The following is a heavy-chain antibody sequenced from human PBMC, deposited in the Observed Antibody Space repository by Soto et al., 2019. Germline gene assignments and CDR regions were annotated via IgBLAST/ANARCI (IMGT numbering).Heavy chain of an antibody. J-gene: IGHJ4*02. CDR2: ISSSSSYI. Sequence: EVQLVESGGGLVKPGGSLRLSCAASGFTFSSYSMNWVRQAPGKGLEWVSSISSSSSYIYYADSVKGRFTISRDNAKNSLYLQMNSLRAEDTAVYYCARDRRDGDRTKKGVFDYWGQGTLVTVFS. CDR3: ARDRRDGDRTKKGVFDY. CDR1: GFTFSSYS. D-gene: IGHD4-17*01. V-gene: IGHV3-21*01.